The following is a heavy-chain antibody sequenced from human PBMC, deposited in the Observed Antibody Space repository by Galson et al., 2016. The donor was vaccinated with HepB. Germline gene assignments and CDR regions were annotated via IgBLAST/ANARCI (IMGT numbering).Heavy chain of an antibody. CDR1: GFTFRSYG. Sequence: SLRLSCAASGFTFRSYGMHWVRQAPGKGLEWVAVIWYDGSNKYYADSVKGRFTVSRDNSKNTLYLQMNSLRVEDTAVYYCARVPKSSGSGTDPEDWGQGTLVTVSS. J-gene: IGHJ4*02. CDR3: ARVPKSSGSGTDPED. CDR2: IWYDGSNK. V-gene: IGHV3-33*08. D-gene: IGHD3-10*01.